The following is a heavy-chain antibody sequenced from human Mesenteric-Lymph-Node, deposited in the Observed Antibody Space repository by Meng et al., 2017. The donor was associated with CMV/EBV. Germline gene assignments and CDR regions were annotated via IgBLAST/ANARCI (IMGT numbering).Heavy chain of an antibody. V-gene: IGHV3-30-3*01. CDR3: ARESAAGY. J-gene: IGHJ4*02. CDR1: GFTFSSYA. Sequence: GESLKISCAAPGFTFSSYAMHWVRQAPGKGLEWVAVISYDGSNKYYADSVKGRFTISRDNSKNTLYLQMNSLRAEDTAVYYCARESAAGYWGQGTLVTVSS. CDR2: ISYDGSNK.